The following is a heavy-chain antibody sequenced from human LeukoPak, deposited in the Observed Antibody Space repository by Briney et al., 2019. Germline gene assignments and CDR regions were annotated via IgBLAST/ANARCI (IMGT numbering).Heavy chain of an antibody. CDR3: AKGSAAAGIDYYYGMDV. CDR2: ISYDGSNK. D-gene: IGHD6-13*01. CDR1: GFTFSSYG. V-gene: IGHV3-30*18. Sequence: GGSLRLSCAASGFTFSSYGMHWVRQAPGKGLEWVAVISYDGSNKYYADSVKGRFTISRDNSKNTLYLQMNSLRAEDTAVYYCAKGSAAAGIDYYYGMDVWGQGTTVTVSS. J-gene: IGHJ6*02.